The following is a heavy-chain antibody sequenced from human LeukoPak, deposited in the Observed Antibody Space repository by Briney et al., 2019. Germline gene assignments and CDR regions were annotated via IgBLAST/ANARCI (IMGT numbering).Heavy chain of an antibody. CDR1: GFTFEKYV. CDR3: AKDLGWELPAEAY. D-gene: IGHD1-26*01. J-gene: IGHJ4*02. V-gene: IGHV3-23*01. Sequence: GGSLRLSCVASGFTFEKYVMNWVRQAPGKGLEWLATIYGSGVSISYADSVKGRFTISRDNSNNTLYLQMNSLRAEDTAMYFCAKDLGWELPAEAYWGQGALVTVSS. CDR2: IYGSGVSI.